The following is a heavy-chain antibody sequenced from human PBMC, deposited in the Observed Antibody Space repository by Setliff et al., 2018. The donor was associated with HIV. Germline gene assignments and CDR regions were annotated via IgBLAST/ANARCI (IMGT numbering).Heavy chain of an antibody. J-gene: IGHJ4*02. CDR3: TRGPLLAGLGPYYFDH. Sequence: ASVKVSCKASGYTFIDYFIHWVRQAPGQGLEWMAYINPNSGDSKTAQKFQGRVTVTRDTSIATAYMELSSLISEDTAVYYCTRGPLLAGLGPYYFDHWGQGTLVTVSS. V-gene: IGHV1-2*02. CDR1: GYTFIDYF. D-gene: IGHD2-21*01. CDR2: INPNSGDS.